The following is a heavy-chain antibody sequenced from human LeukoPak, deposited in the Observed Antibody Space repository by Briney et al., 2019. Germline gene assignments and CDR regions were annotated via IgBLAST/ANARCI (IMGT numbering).Heavy chain of an antibody. J-gene: IGHJ4*02. Sequence: GGSLRLSCAASGFTFSDYGMHWVRQAPGKGLEWVTFIRYDGNNKYYADSVKGRFTIFRDNSKNTLYLQMNSLRPEDTAVYHCAKEYSGSFEYWGQGTLVTVSS. CDR3: AKEYSGSFEY. V-gene: IGHV3-30*02. CDR1: GFTFSDYG. CDR2: IRYDGNNK. D-gene: IGHD1-26*01.